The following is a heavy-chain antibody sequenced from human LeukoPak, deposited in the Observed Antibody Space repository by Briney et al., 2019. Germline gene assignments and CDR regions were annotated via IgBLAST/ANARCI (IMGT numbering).Heavy chain of an antibody. CDR1: GFTFSSYD. V-gene: IGHV3-13*01. D-gene: IGHD3-9*01. Sequence: GGSLRLSCAASGFTFSSYDMHWVRQATGKGLEWVSAIGTAGDTYYPGSVKGRFTISRENAKNSLYLQMNSLRAGDTAVYYCARAASEGSAFDIWGKGTTVTVSS. CDR3: ARAASEGSAFDI. J-gene: IGHJ6*04. CDR2: IGTAGDT.